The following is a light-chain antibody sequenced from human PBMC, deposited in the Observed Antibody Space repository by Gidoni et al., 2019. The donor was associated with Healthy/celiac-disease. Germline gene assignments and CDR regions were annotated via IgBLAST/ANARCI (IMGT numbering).Light chain of an antibody. Sequence: QLVLTQSPSASASLAASVKLTCTLSSGHSSYAIAWHQQQPEKGPRSLMKLNSDGSHSEGDGIPDRFSGSSSGAERYLTISSLQSEDEADYYCQTWGTGIVFGGGTKLTVL. CDR1: SGHSSYA. V-gene: IGLV4-69*01. CDR2: LNSDGSH. J-gene: IGLJ3*02. CDR3: QTWGTGIV.